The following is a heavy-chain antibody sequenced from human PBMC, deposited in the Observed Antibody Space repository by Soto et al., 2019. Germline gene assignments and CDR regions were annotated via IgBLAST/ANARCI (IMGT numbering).Heavy chain of an antibody. J-gene: IGHJ4*02. CDR2: IYDSGNT. D-gene: IGHD2-21*01. CDR1: GGSISDGAYY. CDR3: ASGLSGDKVDQ. V-gene: IGHV4-30-4*01. Sequence: QVQLQESGPGLVKPSQTLSLTCTVSGGSISDGAYYWSWIRQPPGKGLEWIGHIYDSGNTYNNPSLKSRLTISVDTSKNHVSLNLNSVTAADTAVYYCASGLSGDKVDQWGQGTLVTVSS.